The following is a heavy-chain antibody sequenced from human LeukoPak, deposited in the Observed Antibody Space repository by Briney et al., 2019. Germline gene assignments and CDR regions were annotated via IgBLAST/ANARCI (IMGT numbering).Heavy chain of an antibody. CDR2: ISYDGTNK. CDR3: GGYHY. V-gene: IGHV3-30*03. CDR1: GFTFSSYD. D-gene: IGHD6-13*01. Sequence: GGSLRLSCAASGFTFSSYDMHWVRQAPGKGLEWVAVISYDGTNKYYADSVKDRFTISRDNSKNTLYLQMNSLRAEDTAVYYCGGYHYWGQGTLVTVSS. J-gene: IGHJ4*02.